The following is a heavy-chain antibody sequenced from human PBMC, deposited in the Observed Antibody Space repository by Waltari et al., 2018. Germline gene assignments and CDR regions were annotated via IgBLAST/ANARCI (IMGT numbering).Heavy chain of an antibody. Sequence: QVQLVQSGAEVKKPGASVKVSCKASGYTFTSYAMHWVRQAPGQRLEWMGWINAGNGNTKYSQKFQGRVTITRDTSASTAYMELSSLRSEDTAVYYCAREKPADIIAAAGRGVFDYWGQGTLVTVSS. J-gene: IGHJ4*02. CDR3: AREKPADIIAAAGRGVFDY. D-gene: IGHD6-13*01. CDR2: INAGNGNT. CDR1: GYTFTSYA. V-gene: IGHV1-3*01.